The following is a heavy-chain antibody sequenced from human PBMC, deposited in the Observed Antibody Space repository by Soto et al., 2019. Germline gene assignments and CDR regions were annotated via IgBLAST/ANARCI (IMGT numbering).Heavy chain of an antibody. CDR3: ARSPLSYDYVRQTWREVGDSFDV. CDR2: LIHGGST. Sequence: KPSETLSLTCAIYNSSLGAFHWTWIRQPPGKGLEWIGELIHGGSTNYNPSLKSRVTFSLDTSKSQFSLHVMSVTAADTAVYYCARSPLSYDYVRQTWREVGDSFDVWRRGTSVTVSS. J-gene: IGHJ3*01. V-gene: IGHV4-34*12. CDR1: NSSLGAFH. D-gene: IGHD3-10*02.